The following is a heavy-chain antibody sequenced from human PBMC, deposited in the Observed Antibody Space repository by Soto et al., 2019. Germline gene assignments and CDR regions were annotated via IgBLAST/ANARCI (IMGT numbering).Heavy chain of an antibody. CDR2: IYYSGST. CDR3: ARDEDSSGWLRFDY. D-gene: IGHD6-19*01. CDR1: GGSISSGGYY. V-gene: IGHV4-31*03. Sequence: QVQLQESGPGLLKPSQTLSLTCTVSGGSISSGGYYWSWIRQHPGKGLEWIGYIYYSGSTYYNPSPKGRGTISVDTSKNQFSLKLSSVTAADTAVYYCARDEDSSGWLRFDYWGQGTLVTVSS. J-gene: IGHJ4*02.